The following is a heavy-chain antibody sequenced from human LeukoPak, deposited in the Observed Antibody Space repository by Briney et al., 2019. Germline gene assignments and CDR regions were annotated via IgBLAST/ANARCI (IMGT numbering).Heavy chain of an antibody. CDR1: GFTFSSDA. D-gene: IGHD4-17*01. Sequence: GGSLRLSCAASGFTFSSDAMSWVRQAPGKGLEWVSAISGSGGSTYYADSVKGRFSISRDNSKNTLYLQMNSLRAEDTAMYYCAKDFGDYEGYWGQGNLVTVSS. CDR3: AKDFGDYEGY. V-gene: IGHV3-23*01. J-gene: IGHJ4*02. CDR2: ISGSGGST.